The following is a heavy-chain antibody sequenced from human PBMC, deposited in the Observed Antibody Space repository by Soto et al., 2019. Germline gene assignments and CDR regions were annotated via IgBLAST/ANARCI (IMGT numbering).Heavy chain of an antibody. CDR1: GYSFTSYW. V-gene: IGHV5-51*01. J-gene: IGHJ6*02. CDR3: ARQKVSSGWDSYGMDV. CDR2: IYPGDSDT. Sequence: PGESLKISCKGSGYSFTSYWIGWVRQMPGKGLEWMGIIYPGDSDTRYSPSFQGQVTISADKSISTAYLQWSSLKASDTAMYYCARQKVSSGWDSYGMDVWGQGTTVTVSS. D-gene: IGHD6-19*01.